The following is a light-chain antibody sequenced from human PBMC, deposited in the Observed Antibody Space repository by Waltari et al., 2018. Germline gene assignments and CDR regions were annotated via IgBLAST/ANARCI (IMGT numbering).Light chain of an antibody. CDR1: SSDVGSYNP. Sequence: QSALTQPASVSGSPGQSITTSCTGPSSDVGSYNPVSLYQQHPGKAPKLMIYEDNKRPSGVSNRFSGSKSGNTASLTISGLQAEDEADYYCCSYAGSSIWVFGGGTKLTVL. J-gene: IGLJ3*02. V-gene: IGLV2-23*01. CDR3: CSYAGSSIWV. CDR2: EDN.